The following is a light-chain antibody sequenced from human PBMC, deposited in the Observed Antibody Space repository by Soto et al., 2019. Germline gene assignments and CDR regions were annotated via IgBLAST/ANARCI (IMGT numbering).Light chain of an antibody. CDR1: SSDVGGYNY. V-gene: IGLV2-14*01. J-gene: IGLJ2*01. CDR2: DVS. CDR3: SSYTSSSPRVV. Sequence: QSALTQPASVSGSPGQSITISCTGTSSDVGGYNYVSWYQQHPGKAPKLMIYDVSNRPSGVSNRFSGSKSGNTASLTIFGLQAEDEADYYCSSYTSSSPRVVFGGGTKLTVL.